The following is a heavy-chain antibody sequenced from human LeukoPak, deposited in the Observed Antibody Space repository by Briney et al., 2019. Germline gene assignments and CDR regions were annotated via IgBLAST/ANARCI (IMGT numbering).Heavy chain of an antibody. Sequence: SETLSPTCTVSGGSVSSGSYYWSWIRQPPGKGLEWIGYIYYSGSTNYHPSLKSRVTISVDTSKNQFSLKPSSVTAADTAVYYCARDSQLFEFGYWGQGTLVTVSS. D-gene: IGHD6-6*01. CDR1: GGSVSSGSYY. CDR2: IYYSGST. V-gene: IGHV4-61*01. J-gene: IGHJ4*02. CDR3: ARDSQLFEFGY.